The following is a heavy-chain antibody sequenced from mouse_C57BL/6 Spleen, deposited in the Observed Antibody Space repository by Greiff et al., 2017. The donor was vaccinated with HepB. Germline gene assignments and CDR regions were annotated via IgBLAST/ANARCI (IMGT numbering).Heavy chain of an antibody. CDR3: ARDYDGSSYEAWFAY. J-gene: IGHJ3*01. CDR2: IDPSDSET. V-gene: IGHV1-52*01. D-gene: IGHD1-1*01. CDR1: GYTFTSYW. Sequence: VQLQQSGAELVRPGSSVKLSCKASGYTFTSYWMHWVKQRPIQGLEWIGNIDPSDSETHYNQKFKDKATLTVDKSSSTAYMQLSSLTSEDSAVYYCARDYDGSSYEAWFAYWGQGTLVTVSA.